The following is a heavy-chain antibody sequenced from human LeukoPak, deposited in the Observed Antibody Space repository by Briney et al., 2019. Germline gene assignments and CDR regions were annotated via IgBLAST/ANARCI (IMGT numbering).Heavy chain of an antibody. CDR1: GGSISTYY. J-gene: IGHJ4*02. CDR3: ARRLADRYSYFDY. Sequence: SETLSLTCTVSGGSISTYYWSWIRQPPGKGLEWLGYISHGGSTTYSPSLKSRVTISVDTSKNQFSLKLSSVTAADTAVYYCARRLADRYSYFDYWGQGTLVTVSS. CDR2: ISHGGST. V-gene: IGHV4-59*12. D-gene: IGHD3-9*01.